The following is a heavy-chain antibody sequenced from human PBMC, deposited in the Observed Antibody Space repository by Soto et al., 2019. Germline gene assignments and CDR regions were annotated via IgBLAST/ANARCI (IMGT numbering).Heavy chain of an antibody. CDR3: ARGGIVAVPAALSSYDDYTNYRFDS. V-gene: IGHV1-69*01. J-gene: IGHJ4*02. D-gene: IGHD2-15*01. CDR2: IIPMFAAT. CDR1: GGSFSDFA. Sequence: QVQLAQSGAEVRKPGSSVKVSCRASGGSFSDFAFIWVRQAPGQGLEWMGGIIPMFAATKYAQRFQDRVTITADASTKTVYLALSSLTSDDSAVYYCARGGIVAVPAALSSYDDYTNYRFDSWGQGTLVSVSS.